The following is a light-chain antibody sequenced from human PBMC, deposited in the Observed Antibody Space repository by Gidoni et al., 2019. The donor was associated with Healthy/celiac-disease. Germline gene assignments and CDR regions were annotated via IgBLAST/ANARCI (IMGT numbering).Light chain of an antibody. J-gene: IGKJ4*01. CDR3: QQYSNWPPLT. CDR2: GAS. CDR1: QSVSSN. Sequence: IVMPQSPATLSVSPGERATLSCRASQSVSSNLAWYQQKPGQAPRLLIYGASTRATGIPARFSGSGSGTEFTLTISSLQSEDFAVYYCQQYSNWPPLTFGGGTKVEIK. V-gene: IGKV3D-15*01.